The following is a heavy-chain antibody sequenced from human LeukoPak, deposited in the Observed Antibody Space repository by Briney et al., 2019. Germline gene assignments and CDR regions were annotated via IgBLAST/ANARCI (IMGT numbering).Heavy chain of an antibody. Sequence: GSLRLSCAVSGFTFSTYWMSWVRQPPGKGLEWIGEINHSGSTNYNPSLKSRVTVSVDTSKNQFSLKLSSVTAADTAVYYCGGGFDYWGQGTLVTVSS. J-gene: IGHJ4*02. CDR2: INHSGST. CDR1: GFTFSTYW. V-gene: IGHV4-34*08. CDR3: GGGFDY. D-gene: IGHD3-16*01.